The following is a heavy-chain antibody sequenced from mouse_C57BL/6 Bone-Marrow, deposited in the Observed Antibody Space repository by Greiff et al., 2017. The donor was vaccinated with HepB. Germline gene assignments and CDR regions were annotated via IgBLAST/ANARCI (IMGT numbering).Heavy chain of an antibody. CDR2: IDPENGDT. J-gene: IGHJ3*01. CDR1: GFNIKDDY. V-gene: IGHV14-4*01. CDR3: TTYDYDGAY. Sequence: EVQLQQSGAELVRPGASVKLSCTASGFNIKDDYMHWVKQRPEQGLEWIGWIDPENGDTEYASKFQGKATITADTSSNTAYLQLSSLTSKDTAVYYCTTYDYDGAYWGQGTRVTVSA. D-gene: IGHD2-4*01.